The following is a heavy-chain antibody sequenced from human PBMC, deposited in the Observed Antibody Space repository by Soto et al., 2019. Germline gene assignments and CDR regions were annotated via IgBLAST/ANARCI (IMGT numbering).Heavy chain of an antibody. Sequence: QVQLVQSVAGVKKPGSSVKVSCKASGGTFSSYAISWVRQAPGQGLEWMGGIIPIFGTANYAQKFQGRVTITSDESTSTADMELSSLSSEDTAVYYCARETGGWFDPWGQGNLVTVSS. CDR1: GGTFSSYA. J-gene: IGHJ5*02. CDR2: IIPIFGTA. CDR3: ARETGGWFDP. V-gene: IGHV1-69*01.